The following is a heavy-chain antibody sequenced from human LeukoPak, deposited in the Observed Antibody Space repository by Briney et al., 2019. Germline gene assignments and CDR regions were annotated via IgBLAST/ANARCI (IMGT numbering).Heavy chain of an antibody. CDR1: GFTVSSYA. CDR2: IIGSVGST. D-gene: IGHD6-13*01. CDR3: ATVGYSSWYTFDY. Sequence: GGSLRLSCAASGFTVSSYAMSWVRQAPGKVLGWVSAIIGSVGSTSYADSGKGRFTIWRDNSKNTMYLQMNSLRAEGTAVYYCATVGYSSWYTFDYWRQGTLVTVSS. V-gene: IGHV3-23*01. J-gene: IGHJ4*02.